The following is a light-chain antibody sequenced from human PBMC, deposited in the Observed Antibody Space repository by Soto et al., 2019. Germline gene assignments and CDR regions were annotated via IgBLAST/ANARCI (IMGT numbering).Light chain of an antibody. CDR3: QQYNSYSPLT. CDR2: GAS. Sequence: EIVMTQSPVTLSVSPWERATLSCRASQSVSNKLAWYQQKPGQAPRLLMYGASTTATDVPPRFSGSGSGTDFTLTISSLQPEDFAIYYCQQYNSYSPLTFGPGTKVDIK. J-gene: IGKJ3*01. V-gene: IGKV3-15*01. CDR1: QSVSNK.